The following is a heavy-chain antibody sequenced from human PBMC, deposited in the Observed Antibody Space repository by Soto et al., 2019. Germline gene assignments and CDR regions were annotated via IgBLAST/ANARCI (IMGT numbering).Heavy chain of an antibody. J-gene: IGHJ4*02. CDR3: AMAATGSYHSAY. CDR1: GYSFTSYG. CDR2: IAPFNGRT. D-gene: IGHD3-10*01. Sequence: QVQLLQSGPEVKNPGASMRVSCMASGYSFTSYGVNWVRQAPGQGLEWMGWIAPFNGRTTYLPKFQGRVTMTADTSPATVYLDLRHLRSADTGVYFCAMAATGSYHSAYWGQGTLVTVSS. V-gene: IGHV1-18*04.